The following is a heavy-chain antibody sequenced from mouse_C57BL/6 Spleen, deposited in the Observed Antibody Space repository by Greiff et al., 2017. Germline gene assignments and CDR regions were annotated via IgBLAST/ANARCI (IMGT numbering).Heavy chain of an antibody. CDR2: INYDGSST. V-gene: IGHV5-16*01. CDR1: GFTFSDYY. Sequence: EVQVVESEGGLVQPGSSMKLSCTASGFTFSDYYMAWVRQVPEKGLEWVANINYDGSSTYYLDSLKSRFIISGDNAKNILYLQMSSLKSEDTATYYCARVLNWDGGFDYWGQGTTLTVSS. D-gene: IGHD4-1*02. J-gene: IGHJ2*01. CDR3: ARVLNWDGGFDY.